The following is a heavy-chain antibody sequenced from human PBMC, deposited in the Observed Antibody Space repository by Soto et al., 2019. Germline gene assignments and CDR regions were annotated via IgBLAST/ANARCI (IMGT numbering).Heavy chain of an antibody. CDR3: AKDIGIADYYYYYGMDV. Sequence: GGSLRLSWAASGFTFSSYVMHWGRQAPGKGLEWVAVISYDGSNKYYADSVKGRFTISRDNSKNTLYLQMNSLRAEDTAVYYCAKDIGIADYYYYYGMDVWGQGTTVTVSS. CDR2: ISYDGSNK. D-gene: IGHD6-13*01. J-gene: IGHJ6*02. CDR1: GFTFSSYV. V-gene: IGHV3-30*18.